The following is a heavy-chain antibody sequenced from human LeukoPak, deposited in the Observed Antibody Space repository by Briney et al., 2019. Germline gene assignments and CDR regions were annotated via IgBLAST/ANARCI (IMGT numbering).Heavy chain of an antibody. V-gene: IGHV3-48*04. J-gene: IGHJ4*02. CDR3: ARDRDSSGYYYGY. D-gene: IGHD3-22*01. Sequence: PGGSLRLSCAASGFTFSSYSMNWVRQAPGKGLEWVSYISSSRSIIYYADSVKGRFTISRDNAKNSVYLQMNSLRAGDTAVYYCARDRDSSGYYYGYWGQGTLVTVSS. CDR1: GFTFSSYS. CDR2: ISSSRSII.